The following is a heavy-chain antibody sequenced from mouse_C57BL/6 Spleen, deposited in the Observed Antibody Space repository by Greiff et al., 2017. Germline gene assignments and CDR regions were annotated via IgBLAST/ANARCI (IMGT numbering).Heavy chain of an antibody. CDR2: INPYNGGT. Sequence: EVQLQQSGPVLVKPGASVKMSCKASGYTFTDYYMNWVKQSHGKSLEWIGVINPYNGGTSYNQKFKGKATLTVDKSSSTAYMELNSLTSEDSAVYYCARGGYSNYGVDYWGQGTTLTVSS. V-gene: IGHV1-19*01. J-gene: IGHJ2*01. CDR1: GYTFTDYY. CDR3: ARGGYSNYGVDY. D-gene: IGHD2-5*01.